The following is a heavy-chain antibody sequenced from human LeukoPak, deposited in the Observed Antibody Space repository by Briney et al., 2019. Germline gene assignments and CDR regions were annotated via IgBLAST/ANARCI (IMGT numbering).Heavy chain of an antibody. CDR1: GLTLSSND. J-gene: IGHJ3*01. CDR2: IYSGDGT. V-gene: IGHV3-53*01. CDR3: TKSGPPDPY. Sequence: PGGSPRLSCAASGLTLSSNDMGWVRQAPGKGLEWVSFIYSGDGTFYADSVKGRFTISRDNSKNTLYLQMNSLRAEDTAMYYCTKSGPPDPYWGQGTMVTVSS. D-gene: IGHD1-14*01.